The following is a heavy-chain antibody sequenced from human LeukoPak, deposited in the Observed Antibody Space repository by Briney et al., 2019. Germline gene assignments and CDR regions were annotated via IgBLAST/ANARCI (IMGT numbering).Heavy chain of an antibody. CDR3: ARDAPSPYCGGDCYSY. Sequence: GGSLRLSCAASGFTFTSYWMTWVRQAPGKGLEWVANIQQDGSEKNYVDSAKGRFTISRDNTKSSLYLQMNSLRAEDTAVYYCARDAPSPYCGGDCYSYWGQGTLVTVSS. CDR2: IQQDGSEK. CDR1: GFTFTSYW. V-gene: IGHV3-7*01. D-gene: IGHD2-21*02. J-gene: IGHJ4*02.